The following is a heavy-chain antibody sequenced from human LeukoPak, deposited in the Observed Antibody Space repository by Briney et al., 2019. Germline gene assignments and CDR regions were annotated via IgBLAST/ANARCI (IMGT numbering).Heavy chain of an antibody. CDR2: IYYRGST. CDR1: GFTFTSHS. CDR3: ARGGDYGDLRYFDY. V-gene: IGHV4-59*11. J-gene: IGHJ4*02. Sequence: LRLSCAASGFTFTSHSMHWVRQPPGKGLEWIGDIYYRGSTNYNPSLKSRVTFSVDTSKNQFSLKLNSVTAADTAVYYCARGGDYGDLRYFDYWGQGTLVTVSS. D-gene: IGHD4-17*01.